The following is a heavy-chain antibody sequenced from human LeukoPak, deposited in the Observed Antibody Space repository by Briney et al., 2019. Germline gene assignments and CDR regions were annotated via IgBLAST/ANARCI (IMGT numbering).Heavy chain of an antibody. V-gene: IGHV3-21*01. J-gene: IGHJ4*02. CDR1: GFTFSTFA. D-gene: IGHD3-3*01. Sequence: GGSLRLSCAASGFTFSTFAMIWVRQPPGKGLEWVSSIFPSGGEIHYADSVKGRFTISRDNAKNSLYLQMNSLRAEDTAVYYCARDSAGITIFGVVTQRDYWGQGTLVTVSS. CDR3: ARDSAGITIFGVVTQRDY. CDR2: IFPSGGEI.